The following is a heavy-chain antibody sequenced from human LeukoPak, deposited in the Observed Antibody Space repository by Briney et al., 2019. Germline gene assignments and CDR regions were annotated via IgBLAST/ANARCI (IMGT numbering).Heavy chain of an antibody. CDR1: GLTFSIYW. Sequence: GGSLRLSCAASGLTFSIYWMSWIRQAPGKGLEWVANIKQDGSEKHYVDSVKGRFTISRDNARNSLYLQMNSLRVEDTAVYYCARAREWETTFDYWGQGTLVTVSS. J-gene: IGHJ4*02. V-gene: IGHV3-7*01. D-gene: IGHD1-26*01. CDR2: IKQDGSEK. CDR3: ARAREWETTFDY.